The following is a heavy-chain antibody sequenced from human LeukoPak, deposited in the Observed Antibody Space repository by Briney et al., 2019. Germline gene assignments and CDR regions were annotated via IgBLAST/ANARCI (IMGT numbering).Heavy chain of an antibody. V-gene: IGHV4-34*01. CDR1: GESFSGYY. J-gene: IGHJ4*02. CDR2: INHSGST. CDR3: ARSPSGLFDY. Sequence: PSETLSLTCAVYGESFSGYYWSWIRQPPGKGLEWIGEINHSGSTNYNPSLKSRVTISVDTSKNQFSLKLSSVTAADTAVYYCARSPSGLFDYWGQGTLVTVSS. D-gene: IGHD3-10*01.